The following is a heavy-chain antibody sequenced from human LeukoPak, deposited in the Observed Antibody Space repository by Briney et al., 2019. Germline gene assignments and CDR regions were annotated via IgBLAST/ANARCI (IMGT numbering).Heavy chain of an antibody. Sequence: ASVKVSCKASGGTFSSYAISWVRQAPGQGLEWMGGIIPIFGTANYAQKFQGRVTITTDESTSTAYMELSSLRSEDTAVYYCASFRGHGYDFWSGTPFDYWGQGTLVTVSS. V-gene: IGHV1-69*05. D-gene: IGHD3-3*01. CDR1: GGTFSSYA. J-gene: IGHJ4*02. CDR3: ASFRGHGYDFWSGTPFDY. CDR2: IIPIFGTA.